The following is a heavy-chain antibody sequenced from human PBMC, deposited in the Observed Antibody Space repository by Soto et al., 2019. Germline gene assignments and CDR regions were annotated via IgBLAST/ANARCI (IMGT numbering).Heavy chain of an antibody. CDR2: ISHDGGT. CDR1: GGSFDDFY. J-gene: IGHJ6*02. Sequence: SETLSLTCAFYGGSFDDFYWSCVRQSPGKGLEWIGEISHDGGTNYSPSLASRISISADTSKNQFSLHLKSVTAADTGLYYCARGQLVWYGELTPYYRDMEVWGQGTTVTVSS. D-gene: IGHD3-10*01. V-gene: IGHV4-34*01. CDR3: ARGQLVWYGELTPYYRDMEV.